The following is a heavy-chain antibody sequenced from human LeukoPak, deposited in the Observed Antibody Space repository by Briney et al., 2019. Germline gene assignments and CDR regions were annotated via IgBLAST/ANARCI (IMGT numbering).Heavy chain of an antibody. CDR2: IYYSGST. CDR1: GGSISSYY. J-gene: IGHJ4*02. D-gene: IGHD3-22*01. CDR3: AREDSSGYLGY. Sequence: PSETLSLTCTVTGGSISSYYWHWIRQPPGKGLEGIGYIYYSGSTNYNPSLKSRVTISVDTSKNQFSLKLTSLTAADTAVYCCAREDSSGYLGYWGQGTLVTVSS. V-gene: IGHV4-59*01.